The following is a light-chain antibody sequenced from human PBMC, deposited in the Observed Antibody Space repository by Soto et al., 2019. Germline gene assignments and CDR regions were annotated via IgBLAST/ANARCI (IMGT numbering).Light chain of an antibody. V-gene: IGLV2-14*01. CDR3: SSYTTSSLVV. Sequence: QSVLTQPASVSGSPGQSITISCTGTSSDVGGYNYVSWYQQHPGKAPKLMIYDVNNRPSGVSNRFSGPKSGNTASLTISGLQAEDEADYYCSSYTTSSLVVFGGGTKLTVL. CDR2: DVN. CDR1: SSDVGGYNY. J-gene: IGLJ2*01.